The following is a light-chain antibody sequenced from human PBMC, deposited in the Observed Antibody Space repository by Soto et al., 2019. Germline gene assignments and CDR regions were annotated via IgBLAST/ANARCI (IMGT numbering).Light chain of an antibody. CDR3: QQYGSSGT. Sequence: EIVLTQSPGTLSLSPGERATLSCRASQSVGNNYLASYQQKPGQAPRLLIYGASNRATGIPDRFSGSGSGTAFTITISRLEPEDFAVYYCQQYGSSGTFGQGTKVDI. J-gene: IGKJ1*01. V-gene: IGKV3-20*01. CDR1: QSVGNNY. CDR2: GAS.